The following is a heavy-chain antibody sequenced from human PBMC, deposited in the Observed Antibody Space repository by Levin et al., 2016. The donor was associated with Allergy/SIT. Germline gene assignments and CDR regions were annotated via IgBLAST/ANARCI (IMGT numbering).Heavy chain of an antibody. Sequence: SETLSLTCTVSGGSVSSSGFSWGWVRQPPGKGLEWIGSVHYSGTTYYSPSLKSRVTVSVDTSKSQFSLKLNSVTAADTAVYYCARNGGQQHFDSWGQGTLVTVSS. J-gene: IGHJ4*02. CDR3: ARNGGQQHFDS. CDR2: VHYSGTT. V-gene: IGHV4-39*01. D-gene: IGHD6-13*01. CDR1: GGSVSSSGFS.